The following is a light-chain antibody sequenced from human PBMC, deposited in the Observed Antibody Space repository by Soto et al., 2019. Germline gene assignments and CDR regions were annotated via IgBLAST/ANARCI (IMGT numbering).Light chain of an antibody. V-gene: IGKV3-20*01. Sequence: IVLTQSPGTLSLSPGARATLSCRASQSVGSNYLAWYQQKPGQAPRLLIYGASNRATGIPDRFSASGSGTDFTLTISRLKPEDFAVYYCQQHGSSPFTFGPGTKVGI. CDR1: QSVGSNY. CDR3: QQHGSSPFT. CDR2: GAS. J-gene: IGKJ3*01.